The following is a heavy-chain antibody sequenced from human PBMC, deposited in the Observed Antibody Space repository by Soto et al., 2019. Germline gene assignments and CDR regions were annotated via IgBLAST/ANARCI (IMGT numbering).Heavy chain of an antibody. Sequence: PSETLSLTCAVSGCSISSGGYSWSWIRQPPGKGLEWIGYIYHSGSTYYNPSLKSRVTISVDRSKNQFSLKLSSVTAADTAVYYCARALHYYGSGSYLDYYYGMDVWGQGTTVT. CDR2: IYHSGST. D-gene: IGHD3-10*01. V-gene: IGHV4-30-2*01. J-gene: IGHJ6*02. CDR3: ARALHYYGSGSYLDYYYGMDV. CDR1: GCSISSGGYS.